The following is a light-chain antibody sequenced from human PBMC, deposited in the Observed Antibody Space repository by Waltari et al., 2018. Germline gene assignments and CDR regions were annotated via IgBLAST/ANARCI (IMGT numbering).Light chain of an antibody. CDR3: SSYTRSSYWV. V-gene: IGLV2-14*01. CDR2: KVN. Sequence: QSALTQPASVSGSPGQSITISCTGTSSDVGLSALVSWFQPHPGKAPKVMISKVNKRPSGVSNRFSGSQSGNTASLTISGLQAEDEADYYCSSYTRSSYWVFGGGTQLTVL. J-gene: IGLJ3*02. CDR1: SSDVGLSAL.